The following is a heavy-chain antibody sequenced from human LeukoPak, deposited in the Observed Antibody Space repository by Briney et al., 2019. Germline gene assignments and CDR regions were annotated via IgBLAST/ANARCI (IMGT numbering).Heavy chain of an antibody. D-gene: IGHD3-10*01. Sequence: TSETLSLTCTVSGGSISSGGYYWRWIRQHPGKGLEWIGYIYYSGSAYYNPSLKSRVTISVDTSENQFSLKLSSVTAADTAVYYCARVNYGSATKEDYWGQGTLVTVSS. CDR2: IYYSGSA. J-gene: IGHJ4*02. CDR3: ARVNYGSATKEDY. CDR1: GGSISSGGYY. V-gene: IGHV4-31*03.